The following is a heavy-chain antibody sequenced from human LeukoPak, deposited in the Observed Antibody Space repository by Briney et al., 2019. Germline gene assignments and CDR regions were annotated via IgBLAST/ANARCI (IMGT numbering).Heavy chain of an antibody. V-gene: IGHV3-74*01. CDR2: INSDGSGT. CDR1: RFTFTGHW. Sequence: PGGSLRLSCAASRFTFTGHWIHWVRQAPGKGLVWVSRINSDGSGTSDADFVKGRFTISRDNSKNTLYLQMNSLRAEDTAMYYCATDRLTIDAFYIWGQGTMVTVSS. D-gene: IGHD3-10*01. J-gene: IGHJ3*02. CDR3: ATDRLTIDAFYI.